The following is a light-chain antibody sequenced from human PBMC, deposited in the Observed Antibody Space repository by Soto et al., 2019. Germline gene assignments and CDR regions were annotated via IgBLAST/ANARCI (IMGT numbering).Light chain of an antibody. J-gene: IGLJ2*01. CDR3: SSYTSTGTPYLV. V-gene: IGLV2-14*01. Sequence: QSVLTQPASVSGSPGQSITISCTGTSSDVGGYNYVSWYQQHPGKAPKLMIYEVSNRPSGISNHFSGSKSGNTASLTISGLQAEDEADYYCSSYTSTGTPYLVFGGGTKLTVL. CDR1: SSDVGGYNY. CDR2: EVS.